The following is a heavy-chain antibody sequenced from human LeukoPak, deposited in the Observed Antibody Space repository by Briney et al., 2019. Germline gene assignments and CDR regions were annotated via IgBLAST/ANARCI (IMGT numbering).Heavy chain of an antibody. J-gene: IGHJ4*02. V-gene: IGHV3-23*01. CDR3: TAAAAVAGWTCSY. Sequence: GGSLRLSCAASGFTFSSYAMSWVRQAPGKGLEWVSAISGSGGSTYYADSVKGRFTISRDNSKNTLYLQMNSLRAEDTAVYYCTAAAAVAGWTCSYWGQGTLVTVSS. CDR1: GFTFSSYA. CDR2: ISGSGGST. D-gene: IGHD6-19*01.